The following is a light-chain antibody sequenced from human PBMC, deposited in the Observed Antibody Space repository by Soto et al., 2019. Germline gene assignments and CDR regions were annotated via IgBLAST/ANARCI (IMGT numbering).Light chain of an antibody. Sequence: QSALTQPASVSGSPGQSITISCTGTSSDVGGYNYVSWYQQYPGKAPKLMIYGVTNRPSGVSNRFSGSKTGNTASLIISGLQAEDEAYYSCFSHRGGDSHVFGTGTKVTVL. CDR3: FSHRGGDSHV. CDR2: GVT. J-gene: IGLJ1*01. CDR1: SSDVGGYNY. V-gene: IGLV2-14*01.